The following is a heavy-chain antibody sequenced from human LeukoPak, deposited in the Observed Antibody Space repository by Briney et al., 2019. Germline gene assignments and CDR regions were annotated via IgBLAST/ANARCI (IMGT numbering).Heavy chain of an antibody. CDR1: GYTFTSYY. J-gene: IGHJ4*02. CDR2: INPSGGST. CDR3: ASRGRVFRGVSTYSDPNFDY. V-gene: IGHV1-46*01. D-gene: IGHD3-10*01. Sequence: ASVKVSCKASGYTFTSYYLYWVRQAPGQGLEWMGIINPSGGSTNYAQKFQGRVTMTRDTSTSTVYMELSSLRSEDTAVYYCASRGRVFRGVSTYSDPNFDYWGQGTLVTVSS.